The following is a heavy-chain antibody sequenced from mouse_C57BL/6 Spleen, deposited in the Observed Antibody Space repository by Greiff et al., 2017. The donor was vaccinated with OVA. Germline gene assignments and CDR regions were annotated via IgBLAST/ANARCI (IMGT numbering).Heavy chain of an antibody. V-gene: IGHV5-4*01. CDR1: GFTFSSYA. D-gene: IGHD1-1*01. CDR2: ISDGGSYT. Sequence: EVQLVESGGGLVKPGGSLKLSCAASGFTFSSYAMSWVRQTPEKRLEWVATISDGGSYTYYPDNVKGRFTISRDNAKNNLYLQMSHLKSEDTAMYYCARDTDLLLPDYWGQGTSVTVSS. J-gene: IGHJ4*01. CDR3: ARDTDLLLPDY.